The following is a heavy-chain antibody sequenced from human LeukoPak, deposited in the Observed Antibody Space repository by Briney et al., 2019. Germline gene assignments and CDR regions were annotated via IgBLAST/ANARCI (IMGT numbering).Heavy chain of an antibody. J-gene: IGHJ4*02. D-gene: IGHD4-17*01. CDR3: AKGAYGDYDY. Sequence: GGSLRLSCAASGFTFNNYAMSWVRQAPGKGLEWVSAISSSGSSTYYADSVRGRFTISRDNSKNTLYLQMNSLRAEDTAAYYCAKGAYGDYDYWGQGTLVTVSS. CDR1: GFTFNNYA. V-gene: IGHV3-23*01. CDR2: ISSSGSST.